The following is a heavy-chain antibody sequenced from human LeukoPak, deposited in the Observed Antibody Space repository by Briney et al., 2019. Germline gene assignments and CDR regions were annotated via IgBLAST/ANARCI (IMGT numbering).Heavy chain of an antibody. D-gene: IGHD3-22*01. CDR3: ARHSLYYDSSGYYLGSSYFDY. J-gene: IGHJ4*02. V-gene: IGHV4-39*01. CDR2: IYYSGST. Sequence: SETLSLTCTVSGGSISSSSYYWGWIRQPPGKGLEWIGSIYYSGSTYYNPSLKSRVTISVDTSKNQFSLKLSSVTAADTAVYYCARHSLYYDSSGYYLGSSYFDYWGQGTLVTVSS. CDR1: GGSISSSSYY.